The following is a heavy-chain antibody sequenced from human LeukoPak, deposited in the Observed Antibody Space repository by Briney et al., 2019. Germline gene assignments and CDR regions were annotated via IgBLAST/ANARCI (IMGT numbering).Heavy chain of an antibody. CDR2: MNPNSGNT. D-gene: IGHD3-3*01. CDR1: GYTFTSYD. Sequence: ASVKVSCKASGYTFTSYDINWVRQATGQGLEWMGWMNPNSGNTGYAQKFQGRVTVTMNTSISTAYMELSSLRSEDTSVYYCAIGVVIMFYFDYWGQGTLVTVSS. CDR3: AIGVVIMFYFDY. J-gene: IGHJ4*02. V-gene: IGHV1-8*02.